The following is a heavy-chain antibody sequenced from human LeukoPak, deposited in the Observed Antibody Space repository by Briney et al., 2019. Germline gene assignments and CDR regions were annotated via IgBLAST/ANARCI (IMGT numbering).Heavy chain of an antibody. CDR1: EFIFSGYW. CDR3: ARDYVTMAPDY. D-gene: IGHD3-10*02. J-gene: IGHJ4*02. Sequence: GGSLRLSCAASEFIFSGYWMNWVRQAPGKGLEWVANIKQDGSGKQYVDSVRGRFTISRDNAKNSLYLQMSSLRAEDTAVYYCARDYVTMAPDYGGLGTLVTVSS. CDR2: IKQDGSGK. V-gene: IGHV3-7*01.